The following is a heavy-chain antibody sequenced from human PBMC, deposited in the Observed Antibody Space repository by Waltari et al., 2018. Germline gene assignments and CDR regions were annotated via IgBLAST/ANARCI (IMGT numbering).Heavy chain of an antibody. Sequence: QVQLQESGPSLLKPSATLSLICTVAGGSISGFYWSWVRQPPGKGLDWIGYSYYTGSTNFNPSLKSRVTMSVDTSKNQFSLKLSSVTAADTAFYYCARGGGGDWEWFDPWGQGTLVTVSS. D-gene: IGHD2-21*02. J-gene: IGHJ5*02. CDR2: SYYTGST. CDR1: GGSISGFY. CDR3: ARGGGGDWEWFDP. V-gene: IGHV4-59*01.